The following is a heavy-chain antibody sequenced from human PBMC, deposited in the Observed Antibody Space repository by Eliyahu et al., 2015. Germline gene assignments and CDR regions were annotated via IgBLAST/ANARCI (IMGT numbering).Heavy chain of an antibody. D-gene: IGHD6-6*01. J-gene: IGHJ6*02. CDR3: RVALPEVPYSSSLYYYYYYGMDV. CDR2: IIPIFGTA. V-gene: IGHV1-69*06. Sequence: LEWMGGIIPIFGTANYAQKFQGRVTITADKSTSTAYMELSSLRSEDTAVYYCRVALPEVPYSSSLYYYYYYGMDVWGQGTTVTVSS.